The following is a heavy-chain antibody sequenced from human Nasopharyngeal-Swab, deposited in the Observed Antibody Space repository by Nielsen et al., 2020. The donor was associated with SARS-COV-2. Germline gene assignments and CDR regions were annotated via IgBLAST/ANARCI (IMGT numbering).Heavy chain of an antibody. CDR1: GGSIGSGSYY. CDR2: IYTSGST. J-gene: IGHJ3*02. D-gene: IGHD2-2*01. Sequence: LRLSCTVSGGSIGSGSYYWSWIRQPAGKGLEWIGRIYTSGSTNYNPSLKSRVTISVDTSKNQFSLKLSSVTAAGTAVYYCATRLYCSSTSCYVGDAFDIWGQGTMVTVSS. CDR3: ATRLYCSSTSCYVGDAFDI. V-gene: IGHV4-61*02.